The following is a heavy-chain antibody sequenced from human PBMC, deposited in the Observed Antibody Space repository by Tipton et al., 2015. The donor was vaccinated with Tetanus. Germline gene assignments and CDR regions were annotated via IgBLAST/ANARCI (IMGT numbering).Heavy chain of an antibody. CDR1: GFTFSSYW. V-gene: IGHV3-7*01. J-gene: IGHJ4*02. Sequence: CAASGFTFSSYWMSWVRQAPGKGLEWVANIKQDGSEKYYVDSVKGRFTISRDNAKNSLYLQMNSLRAEDTAVYYCARGPWDWGSSGEADYWGQGTLVTVSS. CDR2: IKQDGSEK. CDR3: ARGPWDWGSSGEADY. D-gene: IGHD3-22*01.